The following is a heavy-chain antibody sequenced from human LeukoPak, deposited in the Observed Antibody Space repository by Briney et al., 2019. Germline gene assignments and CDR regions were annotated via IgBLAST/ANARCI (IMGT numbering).Heavy chain of an antibody. Sequence: SGTLSFTFGVAGGSNNNTTWYSWVRQPAGKGLEWIGEVNLQGSTNYNPSLKSRVAISVDKSENHISLKLTYVIAAHTAVYYCGGGDGLYRPLDYSGQGTLVTVAS. CDR3: GGGDGLYRPLDY. V-gene: IGHV4-4*02. CDR1: GGSNNNTTW. CDR2: VNLQGST. D-gene: IGHD2-2*01. J-gene: IGHJ4*02.